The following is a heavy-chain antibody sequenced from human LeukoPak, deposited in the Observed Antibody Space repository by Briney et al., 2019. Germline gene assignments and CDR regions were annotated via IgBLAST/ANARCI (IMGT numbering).Heavy chain of an antibody. CDR1: GFTFSSYA. D-gene: IGHD3-10*01. J-gene: IGHJ4*02. CDR3: AKDLRVRGVTWPDY. V-gene: IGHV3-23*01. CDR2: ISGSGGST. Sequence: GGSLRLSCAASGFTFSSYAMSWVRQAPGKGLEWVSTISGSGGSTYYADSVKGRFTFSRDNSKNTLYLQMNSLRAEDTAVYYCAKDLRVRGVTWPDYWGQGTLVTVSS.